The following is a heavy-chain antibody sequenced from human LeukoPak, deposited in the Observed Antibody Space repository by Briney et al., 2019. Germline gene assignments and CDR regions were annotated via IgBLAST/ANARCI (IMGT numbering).Heavy chain of an antibody. D-gene: IGHD6-13*01. CDR3: ARAEGADIAAAAYFDY. CDR1: GGTFSSYA. J-gene: IGHJ4*02. Sequence: SVKVSCKASGGTFSSYAISWVRQAPGQGLEWMGGIIPIFGTANYAQKFQGRVTITADESTSTAYMELSSLRSEDTAVYYCARAEGADIAAAAYFDYWGQGNLVTVSS. V-gene: IGHV1-69*13. CDR2: IIPIFGTA.